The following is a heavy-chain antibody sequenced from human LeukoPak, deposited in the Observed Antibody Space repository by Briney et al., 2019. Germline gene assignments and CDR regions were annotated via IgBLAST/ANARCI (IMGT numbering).Heavy chain of an antibody. CDR2: VNSDGSGT. Sequence: GGSLRLSCAASGFSFSSNWMHWVRQAPGKGLVWVSRVNSDGSGTSYADSVKGRFTISRDNAKNTLYLQMNSLRAEDTAAYYCATSLGPLTDYWGQGTLVTVSS. V-gene: IGHV3-74*01. CDR1: GFSFSSNW. CDR3: ATSLGPLTDY. D-gene: IGHD7-27*01. J-gene: IGHJ4*02.